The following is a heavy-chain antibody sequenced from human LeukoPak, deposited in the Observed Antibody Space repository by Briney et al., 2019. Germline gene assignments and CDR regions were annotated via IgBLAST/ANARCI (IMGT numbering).Heavy chain of an antibody. CDR1: GYTFSSYG. J-gene: IGHJ4*02. D-gene: IGHD6-13*01. CDR3: AKEGGTALGY. Sequence: GGSLRLSCAGSGYTFSSYGMHWVRQAPGKGLEWVAVISYDGSNKYYADSVKGRFTISRDNSKNTLYLQMNSLRAEDTAVYYCAKEGGTALGYWGQGTLVTVSS. CDR2: ISYDGSNK. V-gene: IGHV3-30*18.